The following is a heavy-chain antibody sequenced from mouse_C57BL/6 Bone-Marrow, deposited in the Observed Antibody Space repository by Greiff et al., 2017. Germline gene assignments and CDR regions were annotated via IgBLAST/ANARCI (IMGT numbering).Heavy chain of an antibody. J-gene: IGHJ1*03. CDR2: IYPGSGST. CDR3: ARPYYSNSWYFDV. CDR1: GYTFTSYW. V-gene: IGHV1-55*01. D-gene: IGHD2-5*01. Sequence: QVQLQQPGAELVKPGASVKMSCKASGYTFTSYWITWVKQRPGQGLEWIGDIYPGSGSTNYNEKFKSKATQTVDTSSSTAYMQLSSLTSEDSAVYYCARPYYSNSWYFDVWGTGTTVTVSS.